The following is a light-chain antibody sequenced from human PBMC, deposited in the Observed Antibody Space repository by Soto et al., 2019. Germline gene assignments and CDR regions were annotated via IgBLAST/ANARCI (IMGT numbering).Light chain of an antibody. CDR2: DAS. CDR3: QQRSNWPPVIT. Sequence: EIVLTQSPATLSLSPGERATLSCRASQSFSSYLAWYQQKPGQAPRLLIYDASKRATGIPARFSGRGSGTDFTLTISSLEPEDFVVYYCQQRSNWPPVITFGQGTRLDI. J-gene: IGKJ5*01. CDR1: QSFSSY. V-gene: IGKV3-11*01.